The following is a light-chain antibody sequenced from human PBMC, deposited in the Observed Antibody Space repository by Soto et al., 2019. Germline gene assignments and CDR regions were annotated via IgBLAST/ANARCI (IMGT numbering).Light chain of an antibody. Sequence: QSALTQPASVSGSPGQSITISCTGTSSDVGAYDYVSWYQQHPGRAPKLMIYEVTNRPSGVSHRFSGSTSGSTASLTISGLQTEDEADYYCCSYVGASIYVFGTGTKLTVL. CDR3: CSYVGASIYV. CDR1: SSDVGAYDY. J-gene: IGLJ1*01. CDR2: EVT. V-gene: IGLV2-14*01.